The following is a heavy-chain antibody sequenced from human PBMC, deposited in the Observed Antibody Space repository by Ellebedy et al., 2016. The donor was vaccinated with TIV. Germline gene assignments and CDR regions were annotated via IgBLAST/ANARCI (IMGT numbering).Heavy chain of an antibody. J-gene: IGHJ3*02. CDR1: GFTFRSYG. CDR3: AKLIQHTDKGAVDI. Sequence: PGGSLRLSCAASGFTFRSYGMYWVRQAPGKGPEWAAFIQCDESDTHYADSVKGRFTISRDNSKSTLYLQMNSLRAEDTAVYYCAKLIQHTDKGAVDIWGQGTMVTVSS. V-gene: IGHV3-30*02. D-gene: IGHD2-21*01. CDR2: IQCDESDT.